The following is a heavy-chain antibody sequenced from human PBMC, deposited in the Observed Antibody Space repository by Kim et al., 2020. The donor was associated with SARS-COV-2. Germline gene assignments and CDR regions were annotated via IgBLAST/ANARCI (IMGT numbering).Heavy chain of an antibody. Sequence: GGSLRLSCAASGFTFSSYWMHWVRQAPGKGLVWVSCIKSDGSSTTYADSVNGRFTISRDNAKNTLYLQMNSLRAEDTAVYYCARSRWLEGYWGQGTLVTVSS. CDR3: ARSRWLEGY. CDR1: GFTFSSYW. D-gene: IGHD5-12*01. J-gene: IGHJ4*02. V-gene: IGHV3-74*03. CDR2: IKSDGSST.